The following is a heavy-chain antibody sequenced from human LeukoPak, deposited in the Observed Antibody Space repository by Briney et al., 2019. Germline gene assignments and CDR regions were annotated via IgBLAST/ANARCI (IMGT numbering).Heavy chain of an antibody. CDR1: GPTFSDYA. CDR2: ITSGFTP. J-gene: IGHJ4*02. D-gene: IGHD2-15*01. CDR3: AKDYSDSRVADVFFEY. V-gene: IGHV3-23*01. Sequence: PGGSLRLSCAASGPTFSDYAMSWFRQAPGKGLEWVSGITSGFTPHYADSVKGRFTISRDNSKNTFHLQLNSLRAEDTAVYYCAKDYSDSRVADVFFEYWGQGTLVTVSS.